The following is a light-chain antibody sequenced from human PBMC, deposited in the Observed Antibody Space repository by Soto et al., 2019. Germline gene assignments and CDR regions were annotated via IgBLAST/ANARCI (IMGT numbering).Light chain of an antibody. CDR3: QQYNQWPQWT. Sequence: EIVMTQSPATLSVSPGERATLSCRASQSVSSNLAWYQQKPGQAPRLLIFGASTRANGIPARFSGSGSGTDFTHTISGLQYEYFAVYYCQQYNQWPQWTFGQGNKVEIK. CDR2: GAS. V-gene: IGKV3-15*01. CDR1: QSVSSN. J-gene: IGKJ1*01.